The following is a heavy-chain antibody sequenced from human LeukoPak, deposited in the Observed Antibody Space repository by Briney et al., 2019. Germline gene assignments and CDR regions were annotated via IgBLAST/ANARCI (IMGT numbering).Heavy chain of an antibody. D-gene: IGHD2-2*02. CDR2: IYYSGSI. V-gene: IGHV4-61*01. J-gene: IGHJ4*02. CDR3: ARVKDVAAAIIDC. Sequence: PSETLSLTFTVSGGSISSGSYYWSWIRQPPGKGLEWIGYIYYSGSINYNPSLKSRVTISVDTSKNQFSLKLSSVTAADTAVYYCARVKDVAAAIIDCWGQGTLVTVSS. CDR1: GGSISSGSYY.